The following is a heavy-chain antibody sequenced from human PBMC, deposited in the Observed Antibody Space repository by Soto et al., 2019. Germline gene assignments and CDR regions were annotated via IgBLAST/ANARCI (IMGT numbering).Heavy chain of an antibody. Sequence: PSETLSLTCTVSGGSISSYYWSWIRQPPGKGLEWIGCIYYSGSTNYNPSLKSRVTISVDTSKNQFSLKLSSVTAADTAVYYCARAIAVAGTGWFDPWGQGTLVTVSS. CDR2: IYYSGST. CDR1: GGSISSYY. V-gene: IGHV4-59*01. CDR3: ARAIAVAGTGWFDP. D-gene: IGHD6-19*01. J-gene: IGHJ5*02.